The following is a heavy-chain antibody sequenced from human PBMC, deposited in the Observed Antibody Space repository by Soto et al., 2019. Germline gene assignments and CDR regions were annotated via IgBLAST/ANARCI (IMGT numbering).Heavy chain of an antibody. CDR1: GGSLSSYY. D-gene: IGHD1-1*01. V-gene: IGHV4-59*01. CDR3: AREGYNFAPFDY. CDR2: ISYSGTT. J-gene: IGHJ4*02. Sequence: PSETLSLTCTVSGGSLSSYYWSWIRRPPGMGLEWIASISYSGTTNYNSSLKSRVTISIDTSKNQFSLKLNSVTAADTAVYYCAREGYNFAPFDYWGKGARVTVSP.